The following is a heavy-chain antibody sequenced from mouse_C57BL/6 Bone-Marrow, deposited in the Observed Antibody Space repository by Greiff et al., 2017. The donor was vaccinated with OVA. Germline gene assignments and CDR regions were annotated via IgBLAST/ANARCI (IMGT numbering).Heavy chain of an antibody. J-gene: IGHJ3*01. D-gene: IGHD2-5*01. CDR3: ASPAHYSITWFAY. Sequence: EVKVVESGGDLVKPGGSLKLSCAASGFTFSSYGMSWVRQTPDKRLEWVATISSGGSYTYYPDSVKGRFTISRDNAKNTLYLQMSSLKSEDTAMYYCASPAHYSITWFAYWGQGTLVTVSA. CDR2: ISSGGSYT. CDR1: GFTFSSYG. V-gene: IGHV5-6*01.